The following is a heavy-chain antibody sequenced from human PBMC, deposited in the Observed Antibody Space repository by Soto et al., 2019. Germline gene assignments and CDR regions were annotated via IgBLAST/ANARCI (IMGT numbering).Heavy chain of an antibody. Sequence: QVQLVQSGAEVKKPGSSVKVSCTASGGTFNSYTINWVRQAPGQGLEWVGRVNPIVGMSNSAQKFQGRVTITADKSTRKAYMDLSSLKSDDTAVYYCATSYGSGSTHFDYWGQGTLVTVSS. J-gene: IGHJ4*02. CDR2: VNPIVGMS. D-gene: IGHD3-10*01. CDR1: GGTFNSYT. V-gene: IGHV1-69*02. CDR3: ATSYGSGSTHFDY.